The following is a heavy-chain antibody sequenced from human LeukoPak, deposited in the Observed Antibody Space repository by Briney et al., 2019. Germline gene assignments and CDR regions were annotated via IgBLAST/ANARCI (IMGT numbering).Heavy chain of an antibody. CDR1: GFTFSSYS. CDR2: IRSESIYI. V-gene: IGHV3-21*01. D-gene: IGHD6-13*01. Sequence: PGGSLRLSCAASGFTFSSYSMNWVRQAPGKGLEWVSSIRSESIYIYYADSVKGRFTISRDNAKNSLYLQMNSLRAEDTAVYYCAGCSSWFFFDYWGQGTLVTVSS. CDR3: AGCSSWFFFDY. J-gene: IGHJ4*02.